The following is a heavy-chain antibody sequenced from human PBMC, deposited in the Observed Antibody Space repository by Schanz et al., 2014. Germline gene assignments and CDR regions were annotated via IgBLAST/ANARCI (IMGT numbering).Heavy chain of an antibody. CDR3: AKVVHPYYGGNSFDT. Sequence: QVKLVESGGGVVQPGRSLRLSCEASGFTFSNYGMHWVRQAPGKGLEWGAVIFYDGSNKYYADSVKGRFAISRDNSKNTLYLQMNSLGGDDTAVYYCAKVVHPYYGGNSFDTWGQGTVVTLSP. J-gene: IGHJ4*02. CDR1: GFTFSNYG. V-gene: IGHV3-30*18. CDR2: IFYDGSNK. D-gene: IGHD4-17*01.